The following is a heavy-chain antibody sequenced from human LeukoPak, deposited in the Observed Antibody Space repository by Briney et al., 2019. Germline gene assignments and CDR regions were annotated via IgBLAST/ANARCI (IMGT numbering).Heavy chain of an antibody. D-gene: IGHD2-15*01. Sequence: SETLSLTCAVYGGSYSGYYWSWIRQRPGKGLEWIGEINHSGSTNYNPSLKSRVTISVDTSKNQFSLKLSSVTAADTAVYYCARVKVVVVAATPGFDYWGQGTLVTVSS. CDR1: GGSYSGYY. CDR2: INHSGST. V-gene: IGHV4-34*01. J-gene: IGHJ4*02. CDR3: ARVKVVVVAATPGFDY.